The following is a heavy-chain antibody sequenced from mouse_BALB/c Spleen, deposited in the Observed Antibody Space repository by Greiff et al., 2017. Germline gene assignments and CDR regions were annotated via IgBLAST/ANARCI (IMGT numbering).Heavy chain of an antibody. D-gene: IGHD1-1*01. J-gene: IGHJ4*01. CDR1: GFTFSSFG. V-gene: IGHV5-17*02. CDR3: ARHLYYGYAMDY. CDR2: ISSGSSTI. Sequence: EVKLMESGGGLVQPGGSRKLSCAASGFTFSSFGMHWVRQAPEKGLEWVAYISSGSSTIYYADTVKGRFTISRDNPKNTLFLQMTSLRSEDTAMYNSARHLYYGYAMDYWGQGTSVTVSA.